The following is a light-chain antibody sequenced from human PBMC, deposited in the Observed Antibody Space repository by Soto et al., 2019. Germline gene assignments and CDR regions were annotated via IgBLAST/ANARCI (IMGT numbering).Light chain of an antibody. CDR3: QQRNVWPPIT. CDR1: QSIHNS. CDR2: DST. V-gene: IGKV3-11*01. Sequence: VLTQSPATLSLSPGERATLSCRASQSIHNSLAWYQQKSGKPPRLVIYDSTLRANGVPDRFGGSRSETEFTLTINSLEPEDFAVYYCQQRNVWPPITFGQGTRLEIK. J-gene: IGKJ5*01.